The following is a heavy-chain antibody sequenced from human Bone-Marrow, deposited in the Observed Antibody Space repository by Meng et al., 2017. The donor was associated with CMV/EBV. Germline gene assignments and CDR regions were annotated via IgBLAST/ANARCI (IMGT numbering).Heavy chain of an antibody. J-gene: IGHJ4*02. Sequence: AGTGLQLAEYWMDWVRQGRGGGLEGVSRISRDRNGTKYGGCVKGRFTFSRVDAKSTLSLQMKSLRAGATAVYSCPRDQPEARPTTVDFWGQGALVTVSS. V-gene: IGHV3-74*03. CDR1: GLQLAEYW. D-gene: IGHD1-26*01. CDR2: ISRDRNGT. CDR3: PRDQPEARPTTVDF.